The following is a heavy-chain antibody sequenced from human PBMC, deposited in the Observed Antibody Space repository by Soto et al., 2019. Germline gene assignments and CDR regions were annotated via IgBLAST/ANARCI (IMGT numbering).Heavy chain of an antibody. CDR3: AKDRRGRGYYGMDV. CDR1: GFTFSSYG. CDR2: ISIDGSNK. V-gene: IGHV3-30*18. J-gene: IGHJ6*02. Sequence: GGSLRLSCAASGFTFSSYGMHWVRQAPGKGLEWVAVISIDGSNKYYADSVKGRFTISRDNSKNTLYLQMNSLRAEDTAVYYFAKDRRGRGYYGMDVWGQGTTVTVSS. D-gene: IGHD3-10*01.